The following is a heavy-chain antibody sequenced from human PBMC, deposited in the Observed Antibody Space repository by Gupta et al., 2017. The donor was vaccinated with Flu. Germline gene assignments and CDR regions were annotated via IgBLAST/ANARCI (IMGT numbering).Heavy chain of an antibody. CDR2: IWNDGTHK. D-gene: IGHD1-26*01. Sequence: QVQLLESGGGVVQPGRSLRLSCAASGFTFSSYGMHGVRQAPGKGLEWVAVIWNDGTHKYYGDSVKGRFTISRDNSKNTLYLQMNGLRAEDTAVYYCGRETRLRGSNYFYLMDVGGQGTTVTVSS. CDR1: GFTFSSYG. CDR3: GRETRLRGSNYFYLMDV. J-gene: IGHJ6*02. V-gene: IGHV3-33*01.